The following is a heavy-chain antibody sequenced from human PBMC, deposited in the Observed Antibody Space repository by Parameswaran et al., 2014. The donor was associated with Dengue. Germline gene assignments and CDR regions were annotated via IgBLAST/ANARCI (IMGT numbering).Heavy chain of an antibody. CDR3: ARAGIAAAGTTFGSGYYYYGMDV. CDR2: IIPIFGTA. Sequence: SWVRQAPGQGLEWMGGIIPIFGTANYAQKFQGRVTITADESTSTAYMELSSLRSEDTAVYYCARAGIAAAGTTFGSGYYYYGMDVWGQGTTVTVSS. V-gene: IGHV1-69*01. J-gene: IGHJ6*02. D-gene: IGHD6-13*01.